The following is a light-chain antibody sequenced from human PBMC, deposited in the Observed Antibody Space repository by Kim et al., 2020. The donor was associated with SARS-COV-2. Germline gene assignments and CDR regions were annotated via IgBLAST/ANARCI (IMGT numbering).Light chain of an antibody. CDR3: QTWDTGIQL. Sequence: QLVLTQSPSASASLGASVKLTCTLSSEHSNYAIAWHQQQPEKGPRYLMKLNIDGSHTKGDGVPDRFSGSSSGAERYLTISSLQSEDEADYYCQTWDTGIQLFGGGTKLTVL. CDR2: LNIDGSH. J-gene: IGLJ2*01. CDR1: SEHSNYA. V-gene: IGLV4-69*01.